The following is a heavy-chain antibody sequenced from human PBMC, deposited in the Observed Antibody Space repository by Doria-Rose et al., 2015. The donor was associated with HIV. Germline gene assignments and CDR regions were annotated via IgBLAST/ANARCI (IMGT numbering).Heavy chain of an antibody. Sequence: QITLKVSGPVLVKPTETLTLTCTVSGVSLSSPGMVVSWIRQPSGKALEWLANIFSDDERSYITSLKSRPTIPSGTSKSQVVLTMTDMDPVDTATYYCARIKSSRWYHKYYFDFWGQGTLVIVSA. CDR2: IFSDDER. CDR3: ARIKSSRWYHKYYFDF. D-gene: IGHD6-13*01. J-gene: IGHJ4*02. CDR1: GVSLSSPGMV. V-gene: IGHV2-26*01.